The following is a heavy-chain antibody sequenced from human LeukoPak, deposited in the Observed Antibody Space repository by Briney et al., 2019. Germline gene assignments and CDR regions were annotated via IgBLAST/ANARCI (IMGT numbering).Heavy chain of an antibody. V-gene: IGHV3-23*01. CDR3: AARKVRGVWFYLDY. CDR2: LSGSGSST. D-gene: IGHD3-10*01. Sequence: PGGSLRLSCVASGFIFNKHAMSWVRQAPGKGLEWVSGLSGSGSSTDYADSVKGRFTVSRDNSKNTLFLQMNSLRVEDTAVYFCAARKVRGVWFYLDYWGQGTLVTVSS. J-gene: IGHJ4*02. CDR1: GFIFNKHA.